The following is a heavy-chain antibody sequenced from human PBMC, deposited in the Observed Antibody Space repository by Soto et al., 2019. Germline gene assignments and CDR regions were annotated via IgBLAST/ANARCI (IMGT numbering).Heavy chain of an antibody. Sequence: QVQLVQSGAEVKKPGASVKVSCKASGDTFTDYYIHWVRQAPGQGLEWMGTVNPSGGHTTYAQHFLVRTTMPKDTSTSPLYMELTRLTSEDTAIYYCARGGHVVVVTAALDYWGQGTLVTVSS. V-gene: IGHV1-46*01. CDR3: ARGGHVVVVTAALDY. CDR2: VNPSGGHT. J-gene: IGHJ4*02. CDR1: GDTFTDYY. D-gene: IGHD2-21*02.